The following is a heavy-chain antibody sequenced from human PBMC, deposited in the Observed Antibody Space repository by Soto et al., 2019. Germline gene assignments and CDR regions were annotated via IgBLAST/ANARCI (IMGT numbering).Heavy chain of an antibody. J-gene: IGHJ5*02. D-gene: IGHD6-13*01. CDR3: ASSGIAAAGTVRWFDP. Sequence: ASVKVSCKASGYTFTSYAMHWVRQAPGQRLEWMGWINAGNGNTKYSQKFQGRVTITRDTSASTAYMELSSLRSEDTAVYYCASSGIAAAGTVRWFDPWGQGTLVTVCS. CDR1: GYTFTSYA. CDR2: INAGNGNT. V-gene: IGHV1-3*01.